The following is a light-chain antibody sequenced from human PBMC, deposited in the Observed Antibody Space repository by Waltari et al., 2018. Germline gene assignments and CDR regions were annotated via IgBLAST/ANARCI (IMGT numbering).Light chain of an antibody. CDR3: SSYAGSVV. J-gene: IGLJ3*02. Sequence: QSALTQPASVSGSRGQSITISCTGSSSDIGSYNVVSWYQHNPGKAHKLLIYGVNNRPSGVSSLFSGSKSGNTSSLTISGLQAEDEADYYCSSYAGSVVFGGGTKLTVL. CDR2: GVN. V-gene: IGLV2-23*02. CDR1: SSDIGSYNV.